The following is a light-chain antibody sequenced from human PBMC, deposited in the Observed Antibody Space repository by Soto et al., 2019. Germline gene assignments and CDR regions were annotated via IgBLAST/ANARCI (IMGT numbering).Light chain of an antibody. CDR3: QQYDTFPHT. CDR2: HAS. Sequence: DIQMTQSPYTLSASVGDRVTITCRASQSINSWLAWYQQKSGKAPKLLIYHASNLESGVPSRFSGSGFGTEFTLTSSILQPDDFSTYYCQQYDTFPHTFGQGAKLEIK. V-gene: IGKV1-5*01. CDR1: QSINSW. J-gene: IGKJ2*01.